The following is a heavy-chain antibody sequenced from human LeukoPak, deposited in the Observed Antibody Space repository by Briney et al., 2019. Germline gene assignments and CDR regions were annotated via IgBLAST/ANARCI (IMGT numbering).Heavy chain of an antibody. CDR1: GYTFTSYY. Sequence: ASVKLSFTASGYTFTSYYLHWVRQAPGPGLEWMGIINPSDGSKSYAQKFQGRVTMTRDTSTSTVYMELSSLRSEDTAVYYCARKGDIAVAGLVLDHWGQGTLVTVSS. V-gene: IGHV1-46*01. J-gene: IGHJ4*02. D-gene: IGHD6-19*01. CDR3: ARKGDIAVAGLVLDH. CDR2: INPSDGSK.